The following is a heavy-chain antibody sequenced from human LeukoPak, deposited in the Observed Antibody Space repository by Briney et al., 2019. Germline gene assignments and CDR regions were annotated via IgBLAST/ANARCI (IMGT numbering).Heavy chain of an antibody. D-gene: IGHD3-22*01. Sequence: GGSQRLSCAASGFTFSSYAMNWVRQAPGKGLEWVSGISGSGGNTFYADSVKGRFTISRDNSKSTLNLQMNSLRPDDTATYFCAKTDSGGYHRGNYDFWGQGTLVTVSS. CDR2: ISGSGGNT. CDR3: AKTDSGGYHRGNYDF. J-gene: IGHJ4*02. CDR1: GFTFSSYA. V-gene: IGHV3-23*01.